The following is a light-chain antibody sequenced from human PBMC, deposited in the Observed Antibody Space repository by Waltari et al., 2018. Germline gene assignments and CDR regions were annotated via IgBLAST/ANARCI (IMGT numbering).Light chain of an antibody. V-gene: IGLV4-69*01. CDR2: VNSDGSH. Sequence: QLVLTQSPSASASLGSSVWLTCTLDRGHSSNIRAWHQQQPEKGPRYLMKVNSDGSHSKADEIPDRFAGSGSGAERYLTIASVQSEDEADYCCQTGGHGTWVFGGGTKLTVL. J-gene: IGLJ3*02. CDR1: RGHSSNI. CDR3: QTGGHGTWV.